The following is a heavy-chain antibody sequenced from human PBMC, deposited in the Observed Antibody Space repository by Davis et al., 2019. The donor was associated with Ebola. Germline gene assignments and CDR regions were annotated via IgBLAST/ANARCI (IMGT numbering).Heavy chain of an antibody. CDR3: ARGTGSSWPI. CDR1: GFTFSSYA. D-gene: IGHD6-13*01. CDR2: ISYDGSNK. Sequence: LSLTCAASGFTFSSYAMHWVRQAPGKGLEWVAVISYDGSNKYYADSVKGRFTISRDNSKNTLYLQMNSLRAEDTAVYYCARGTGSSWPIWGQGTLVTVSS. V-gene: IGHV3-30-3*01. J-gene: IGHJ4*02.